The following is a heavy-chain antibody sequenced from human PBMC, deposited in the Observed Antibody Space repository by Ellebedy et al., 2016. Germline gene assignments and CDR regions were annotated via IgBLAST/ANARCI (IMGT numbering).Heavy chain of an antibody. CDR1: GFSLNNARMG. CDR2: IFSNDEK. CDR3: AWIMVRGPGDV. Sequence: SGPTLVXPTETLTLTCTASGFSLNNARMGVSWIRQPPGKALEWLAHIFSNDEKSYSTSLKSRLTISEDTSKSQVVLTMTNMDPVDTATYYCAWIMVRGPGDVWGKGTTVTVSS. D-gene: IGHD3-10*01. V-gene: IGHV2-26*04. J-gene: IGHJ6*04.